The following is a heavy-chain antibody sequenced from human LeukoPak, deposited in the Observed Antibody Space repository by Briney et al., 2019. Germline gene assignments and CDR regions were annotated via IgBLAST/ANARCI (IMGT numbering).Heavy chain of an antibody. J-gene: IGHJ4*02. D-gene: IGHD3-9*01. CDR1: GFTFSIYA. V-gene: IGHV3-23*01. Sequence: PGGSLRLSCAASGFTFSIYAMNWVRRAPGKGLEWVSALSGSGGSTYYADSVKGRFTISRDNSKNTLFLQMNSLRAEDTAVYYCAKGGSFDWLSKNYYFDYWGQGTLVTVSS. CDR2: LSGSGGST. CDR3: AKGGSFDWLSKNYYFDY.